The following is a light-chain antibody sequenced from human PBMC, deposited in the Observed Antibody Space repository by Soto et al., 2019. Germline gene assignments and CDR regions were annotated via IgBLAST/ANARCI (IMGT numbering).Light chain of an antibody. V-gene: IGKV3-20*01. CDR3: QQYGSSPIT. J-gene: IGKJ5*01. CDR1: QSVSSSY. Sequence: EIVLTQYPGALSLCPGERATLSSRPSQSVSSSYLAWYQQKNGQAPRLLIYGASSRATGIPDRFSGSGYGTDFNLTISRLETEDFAVYYCQQYGSSPITFGQGTRLEIK. CDR2: GAS.